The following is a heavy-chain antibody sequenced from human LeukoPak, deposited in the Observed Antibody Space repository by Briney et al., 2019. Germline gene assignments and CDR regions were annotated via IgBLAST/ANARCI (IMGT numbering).Heavy chain of an antibody. CDR2: INPDSGVT. J-gene: IGHJ4*02. D-gene: IGHD3-10*01. V-gene: IGHV1-2*02. CDR3: ARDPSPIMVRGVIEDY. Sequence: ASVKVSCKASGYTFTGYFMHWVRQAPGQGLEWLGWINPDSGVTNYAQKFQGRVTMARDTSISTAYMELSRLRSDDTAVYYCARDPSPIMVRGVIEDYWGQGTRVTVSS. CDR1: GYTFTGYF.